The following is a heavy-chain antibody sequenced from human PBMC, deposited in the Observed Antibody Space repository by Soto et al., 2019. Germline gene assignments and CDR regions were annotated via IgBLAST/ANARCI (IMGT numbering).Heavy chain of an antibody. CDR2: IIPIFGTA. CDR3: AAGYCSGGSCYPYRYYFDY. Sequence: ASVKVSCKASGGTFSSYAISWVRQAPGQGLEWMGGIIPIFGTANYAQKFQGRVTITADESTSTAYMELSSLRSEDTAVYYCAAGYCSGGSCYPYRYYFDYWGQGTLVTVYS. V-gene: IGHV1-69*13. J-gene: IGHJ4*01. CDR1: GGTFSSYA. D-gene: IGHD2-15*01.